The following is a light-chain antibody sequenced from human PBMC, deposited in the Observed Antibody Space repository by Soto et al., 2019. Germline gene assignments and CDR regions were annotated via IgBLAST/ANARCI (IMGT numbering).Light chain of an antibody. Sequence: DIQMTQSPSSVSASVGDRVTINCLARQALCSWLAWYQQKPGKAPNVLIYAAYTLQSGVPSRFSRSGSGTHCTLPTNSLQPEDFATYFCHQTYRFPLAFGGGTKVEIK. CDR2: AAY. V-gene: IGKV1-12*01. CDR1: QALCSW. CDR3: HQTYRFPLA. J-gene: IGKJ4*01.